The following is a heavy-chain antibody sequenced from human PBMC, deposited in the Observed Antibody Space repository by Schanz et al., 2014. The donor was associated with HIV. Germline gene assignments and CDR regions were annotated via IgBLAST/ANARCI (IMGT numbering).Heavy chain of an antibody. V-gene: IGHV3-7*01. CDR3: VLPSAKIVGGLGEHYFDH. Sequence: EVQLLDSGGGLVQPGGSLRVSCAASGFSFSNFWVTWVRQAPGKRLEWVANIKQDESEKYYADSVKGRFTISRDNAKNSLYLQMNSLRAEDTAVYYCVLPSAKIVGGLGEHYFDHWGQGTLVTVSS. CDR1: GFSFSNFW. J-gene: IGHJ4*02. CDR2: IKQDESEK. D-gene: IGHD1-26*01.